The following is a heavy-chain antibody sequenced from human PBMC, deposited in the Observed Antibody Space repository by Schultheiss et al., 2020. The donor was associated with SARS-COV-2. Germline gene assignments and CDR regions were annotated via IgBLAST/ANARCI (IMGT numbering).Heavy chain of an antibody. V-gene: IGHV3-64D*06. Sequence: GGSLRLSCSASGFTFSSYAMHWVRQAPGKGLEYVSAISSNGGSTYYADSVKGRFTISRDNSKNTLYLQMSSLRAEDTAVYYCVNSGAYYYYGMDVWGQGTTVTVSS. CDR3: VNSGAYYYYGMDV. CDR1: GFTFSSYA. CDR2: ISSNGGST. J-gene: IGHJ6*02.